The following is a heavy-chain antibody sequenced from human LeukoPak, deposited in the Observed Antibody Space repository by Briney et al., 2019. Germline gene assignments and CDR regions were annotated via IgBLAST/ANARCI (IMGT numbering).Heavy chain of an antibody. CDR3: ARSYHYGSGSYSYYFDY. Sequence: PSETLSLTSTVSGGSIRSFHWSWIRQTPGKGLEWIGYIFNTGATEYNPYLKSRVTISVDTSKKQFSLRLSAVTAADTAVYYCARSYHYGSGSYSYYFDYWGQGTLVTVSS. J-gene: IGHJ4*02. CDR1: GGSIRSFH. V-gene: IGHV4-59*08. CDR2: IFNTGAT. D-gene: IGHD3-10*01.